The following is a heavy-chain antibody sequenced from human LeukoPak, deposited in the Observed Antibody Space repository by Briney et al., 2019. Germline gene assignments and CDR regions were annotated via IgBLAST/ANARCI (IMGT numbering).Heavy chain of an antibody. CDR3: AKEAAGADFDY. J-gene: IGHJ4*02. V-gene: IGHV3-74*01. Sequence: GGSLRLSCAASGFTFINYWMHWVRQAPGKGLVWVSCINGVGTTISYADSVKGRFTISRDNAKNTLYLQMNSLRAEDTAVYYRAKEAAGADFDYWGQGTLVTVSP. CDR1: GFTFINYW. CDR2: INGVGTTI. D-gene: IGHD6-13*01.